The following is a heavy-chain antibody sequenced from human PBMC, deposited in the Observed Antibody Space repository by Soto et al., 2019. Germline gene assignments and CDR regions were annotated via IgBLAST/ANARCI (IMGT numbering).Heavy chain of an antibody. J-gene: IGHJ4*02. D-gene: IGHD1-26*01. CDR3: ATGATGEY. CDR2: ISAFNGDT. V-gene: IGHV1-18*01. CDR1: GYTFTSYG. Sequence: QVQLVQSGAEVKKPGASVKVSCKASGYTFTSYGISWVRQAPGQGLEWMGWISAFNGDTNYAQRLQDRPTRTPDTSTSTAYRELRSLRSDDTAVFYCATGATGEYWGQGTLVTVSS.